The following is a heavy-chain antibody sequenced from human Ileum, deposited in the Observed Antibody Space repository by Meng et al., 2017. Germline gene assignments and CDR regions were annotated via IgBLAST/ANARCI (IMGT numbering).Heavy chain of an antibody. CDR1: GDCISSSNG. CDR2: IFHTGST. Sequence: QVKLQDSGPGLVEPSGPLSLTCVVSGDCISSSNGWKWVRQPPGKGLEWIGEIFHTGSTNYNPSLKSRVTISADKSKNQFSLNLSSVTAADTAVYYCATNKNKKIDYWGQGTLVTVSS. J-gene: IGHJ4*02. CDR3: ATNKNKKIDY. D-gene: IGHD2/OR15-2a*01. V-gene: IGHV4-4*02.